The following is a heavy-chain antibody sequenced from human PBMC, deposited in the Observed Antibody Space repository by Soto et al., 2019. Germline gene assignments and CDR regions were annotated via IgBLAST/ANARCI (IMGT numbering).Heavy chain of an antibody. V-gene: IGHV3-9*01. CDR1: GFTFDEYA. CDR2: ISGDSGSI. CDR3: AKIVARHSLVPVFDQ. J-gene: IGHJ4*02. D-gene: IGHD2-21*01. Sequence: EVQLVESGGGLVQPGRSLRLSCVASGFTFDEYAEHWVRQAPGKGLEGVSGISGDSGSINYAASVRGRFTVTRDNAKNSLYLHMTSLGFEDTAFYYCAKIVARHSLVPVFDQWGQGALVTVSS.